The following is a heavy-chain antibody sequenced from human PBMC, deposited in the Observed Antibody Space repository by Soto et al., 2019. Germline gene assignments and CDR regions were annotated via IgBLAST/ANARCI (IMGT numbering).Heavy chain of an antibody. CDR3: ARLSPDYGGYFDY. V-gene: IGHV3-66*01. Sequence: GGSLRLSCAASGFPVSSNYMSWVRQAPGKGLEWVSVIYSGGSTYYPDSVKGRFTISRDNSKNTLYLQMNSLRAEDTAVYYCARLSPDYGGYFDYWGQGTLVTVSS. CDR2: IYSGGST. J-gene: IGHJ4*02. D-gene: IGHD4-17*01. CDR1: GFPVSSNY.